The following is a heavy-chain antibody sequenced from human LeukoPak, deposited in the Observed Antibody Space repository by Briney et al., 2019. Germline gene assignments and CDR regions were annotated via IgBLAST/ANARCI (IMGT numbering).Heavy chain of an antibody. D-gene: IGHD6-6*01. CDR3: SGQYSSSSVVDY. V-gene: IGHV3-48*03. J-gene: IGHJ4*02. Sequence: PGGSLRLSCAASGFSFSSYEMNWVRQAPGKGLEWVSYISSSGSIMYSADSVEGRFTSSRDNAKNSLYLQMNSLRAEDTAIYYCSGQYSSSSVVDYWGQGTLVTVSS. CDR2: ISSSGSIM. CDR1: GFSFSSYE.